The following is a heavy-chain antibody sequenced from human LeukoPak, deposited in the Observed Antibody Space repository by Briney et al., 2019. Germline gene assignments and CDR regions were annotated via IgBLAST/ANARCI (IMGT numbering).Heavy chain of an antibody. D-gene: IGHD6-13*01. J-gene: IGHJ4*02. CDR3: ARGRVAAAGTAVDY. Sequence: ASVKVSCKASGGTFSSYAISWVRQAPGQGLEWMGGIIPIFGTANYAQKFQGRVTITTDESTSTAYMELSSLRSEDTAVYYCARGRVAAAGTAVDYWGQGTLVTVSS. V-gene: IGHV1-69*05. CDR1: GGTFSSYA. CDR2: IIPIFGTA.